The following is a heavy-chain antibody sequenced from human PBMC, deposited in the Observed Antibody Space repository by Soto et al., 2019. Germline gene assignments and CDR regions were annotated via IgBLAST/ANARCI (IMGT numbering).Heavy chain of an antibody. CDR3: ARDWSTSGELDY. Sequence: QVQLVESGGGVVQPGRSLRLSCAASGFTFSSHSIQWVRQAPGKGLEWVAVISYDESIKYYADSVKGRFTISRDNSKNTAYLQMNSLRAEDTAVFYCARDWSTSGELDYWGQGTLVIVSS. V-gene: IGHV3-30-3*01. D-gene: IGHD3-16*01. CDR2: ISYDESIK. CDR1: GFTFSSHS. J-gene: IGHJ4*02.